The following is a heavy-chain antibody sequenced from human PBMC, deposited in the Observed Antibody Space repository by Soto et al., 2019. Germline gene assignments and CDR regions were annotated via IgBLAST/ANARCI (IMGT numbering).Heavy chain of an antibody. V-gene: IGHV1-18*01. CDR1: GGTFSSYA. Sequence: ASVKVSCKASGGTFSSYAISWVRQAPGQGLEWMGWISAYNGNTNYAQKLQDRVTMTTDTSTSTVYMELRSLRSDDTAVYYCARVDYYESSGYYVNWFDPWGQGTLVTVSS. J-gene: IGHJ5*02. CDR2: ISAYNGNT. CDR3: ARVDYYESSGYYVNWFDP. D-gene: IGHD3-22*01.